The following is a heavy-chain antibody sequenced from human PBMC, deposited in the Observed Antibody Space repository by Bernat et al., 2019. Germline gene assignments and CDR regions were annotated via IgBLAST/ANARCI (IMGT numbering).Heavy chain of an antibody. CDR2: IYYSGST. V-gene: IGHV4-31*03. J-gene: IGHJ3*02. CDR1: GGSISSGGYY. D-gene: IGHD3-9*01. Sequence: QVQLQESGPGLVKPSQTLSLTCTVSGGSISSGGYYWSWIRQHPGKGLEWIGYIYYSGSTYYNPSLKRRVTISVGTSKNQFSPKAGSVTAGDTAVYYCAREGGDILTPFDIWGQGTMVTVSS. CDR3: AREGGDILTPFDI.